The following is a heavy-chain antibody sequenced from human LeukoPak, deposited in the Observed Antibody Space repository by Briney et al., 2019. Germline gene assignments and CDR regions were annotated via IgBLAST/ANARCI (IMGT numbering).Heavy chain of an antibody. J-gene: IGHJ4*02. CDR1: GFPLSTSGVR. CDR3: ARMGNGYNLAFDY. CDR2: IDWDDDK. D-gene: IGHD5-24*01. Sequence: SGPALVKPTQTLTLTCTFSGFPLSTSGVRVSWIRQPPGKALEWLARIDWDDDKFYSTSLKTRLTISKDTSRNQVVLTMTNMDPVDTATYYCARMGNGYNLAFDYWGQGTLVTVSS. V-gene: IGHV2-70*04.